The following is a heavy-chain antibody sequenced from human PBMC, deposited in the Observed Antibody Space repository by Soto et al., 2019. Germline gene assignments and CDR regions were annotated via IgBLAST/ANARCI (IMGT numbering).Heavy chain of an antibody. J-gene: IGHJ4*02. CDR1: GFTFTSYW. CDR3: AREDVYRFDY. CDR2: IKEDGSAK. V-gene: IGHV3-7*01. Sequence: EVQLVESGGGLVQPGGSLRVSCAASGFTFTSYWMSWVRQAPGKGLECVANIKEDGSAKYYLDSVKGRFTISRDNAKNALYLQMNILRADDTAVYYCAREDVYRFDYWGQGNLVTVSS.